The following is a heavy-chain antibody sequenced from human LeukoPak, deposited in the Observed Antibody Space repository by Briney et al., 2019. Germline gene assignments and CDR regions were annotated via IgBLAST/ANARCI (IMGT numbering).Heavy chain of an antibody. Sequence: ASVKVSCKASGGTFSSYAISWVRQAPGQGLEWMGWISAYNGNTNYAQKLQGRVTMTTDTSTSTAYMELRSLRSDDTAVYYCARDTDSYYYGMDVWGQGTTVTVSS. CDR1: GGTFSSYA. V-gene: IGHV1-18*01. J-gene: IGHJ6*02. CDR2: ISAYNGNT. D-gene: IGHD2-8*02. CDR3: ARDTDSYYYGMDV.